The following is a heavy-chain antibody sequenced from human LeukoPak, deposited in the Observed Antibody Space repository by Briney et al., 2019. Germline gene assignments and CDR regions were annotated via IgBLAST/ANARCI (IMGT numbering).Heavy chain of an antibody. D-gene: IGHD5-24*01. CDR3: ATGRDGYNRDAFDI. CDR2: IYTSGST. CDR1: GGSISSGSYY. J-gene: IGHJ3*02. Sequence: SQTLSLTCTVPGGSISSGSYYWSWIRQPAGKGLEWIGRIYTSGSTNYNPSLKSRVTISVDTSKNQFSLKLSSVTAADTAVYCCATGRDGYNRDAFDIWGQGTMVTVSS. V-gene: IGHV4-61*02.